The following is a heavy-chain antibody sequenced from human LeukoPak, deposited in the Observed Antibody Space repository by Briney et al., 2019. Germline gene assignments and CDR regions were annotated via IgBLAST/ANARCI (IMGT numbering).Heavy chain of an antibody. V-gene: IGHV1-18*01. D-gene: IGHD2-2*01. J-gene: IGHJ5*02. Sequence: ASVKVSCKASGYTFTSYGISWVRQAPGQGLEWMGWISAYNGNTNYAQKLQGRVTMTTDTSTSTAYMELRSLRSDDTAVYYCARDRLSRYCSSTSCYSAANANWFDPWGQGTLVTVSS. CDR3: ARDRLSRYCSSTSCYSAANANWFDP. CDR2: ISAYNGNT. CDR1: GYTFTSYG.